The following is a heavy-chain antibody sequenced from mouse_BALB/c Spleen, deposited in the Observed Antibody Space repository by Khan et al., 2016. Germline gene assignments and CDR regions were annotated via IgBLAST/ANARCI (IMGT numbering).Heavy chain of an antibody. V-gene: IGHV1S56*01. CDR3: ETTGTGAWFAY. J-gene: IGHJ3*01. D-gene: IGHD4-1*02. CDR2: IYPGNGNT. CDR1: GYTFTRHY. Sequence: QVQLQQSGPELVKPGASVRISCKASGYTFTRHYIPWAKQRPGPGSEWIGWIYPGNGNTKYNEKFKGRATLTAGKPSTTAYITLSSMTSADSAVYVSETTGTGAWFAYWGRGTLVTVSA.